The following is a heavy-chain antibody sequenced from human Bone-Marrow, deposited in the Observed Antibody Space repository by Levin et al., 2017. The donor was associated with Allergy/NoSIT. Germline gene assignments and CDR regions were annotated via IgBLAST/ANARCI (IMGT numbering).Heavy chain of an antibody. CDR2: ISSSSSYI. CDR1: GFTFSSYS. D-gene: IGHD3-22*01. J-gene: IGHJ4*02. V-gene: IGHV3-21*01. CDR3: ARDNMYYYDSSGYYYLELFDY. Sequence: GGSLRLSCAASGFTFSSYSMNWVRQAPGKGLEWVSSISSSSSYIYYADSVKGRFTISRDNAKNSLYLQMNSLRAEDTAVYYCARDNMYYYDSSGYYYLELFDYWGQGTLVTVSS.